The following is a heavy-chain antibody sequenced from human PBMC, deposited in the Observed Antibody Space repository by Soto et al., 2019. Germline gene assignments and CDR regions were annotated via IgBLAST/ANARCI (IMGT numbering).Heavy chain of an antibody. D-gene: IGHD6-19*01. CDR2: IRSKANSYAT. V-gene: IGHV3-73*01. J-gene: IGHJ4*02. Sequence: GGSLRLSCAASGFTFSSYSMNWVRQASGKGLEWVGRIRSKANSYATAYAASVKGRFTISRDDSKNTAYLQMNSLKTEDTAVYYCTKVAVAGPHDYWGQGTLVTVSS. CDR1: GFTFSSYS. CDR3: TKVAVAGPHDY.